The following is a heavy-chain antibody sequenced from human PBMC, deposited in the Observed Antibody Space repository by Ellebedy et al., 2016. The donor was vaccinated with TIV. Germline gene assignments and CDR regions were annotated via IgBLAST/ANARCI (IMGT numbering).Heavy chain of an antibody. D-gene: IGHD3-10*01. J-gene: IGHJ6*03. Sequence: SETLSLXXIVSGGSMSNYHWSWIRQSAGKGLEWLGRVYTTGSTDYNPSLKSRLTMSIDTSKTQFSLMLKSVTAADTAVYYCARDRAGPSIYYMDVWGTGTTVTVSS. CDR3: ARDRAGPSIYYMDV. CDR1: GGSMSNYH. CDR2: VYTTGST. V-gene: IGHV4-4*07.